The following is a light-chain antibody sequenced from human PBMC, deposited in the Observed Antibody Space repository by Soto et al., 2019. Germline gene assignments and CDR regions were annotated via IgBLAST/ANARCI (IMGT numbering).Light chain of an antibody. CDR1: QRISTW. Sequence: DIQMTQSPSTLSASVGDRVTITSRASQRISTWLAWYLQKPGKAPNLLMYRASILQTGVPSRFSGSGSGTEFTLIISSLQPDDFATYDCEQYAAYPLTFGGGTKVEI. CDR3: EQYAAYPLT. V-gene: IGKV1-5*03. CDR2: RAS. J-gene: IGKJ4*01.